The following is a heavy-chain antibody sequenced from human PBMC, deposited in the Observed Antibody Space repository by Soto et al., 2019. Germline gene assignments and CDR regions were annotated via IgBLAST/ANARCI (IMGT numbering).Heavy chain of an antibody. Sequence: GGSLRLSCAASGFTFSSYAMHWVRQAPGKGLVWVSRINSDGSTTNYADSVKGRFTISRDNAKNTLYLQMNSLRAEDTAVYYCARDFAEYYDFWSGPPPPYYYYGMDVWGQGTTVTVSS. CDR1: GFTFSSYA. J-gene: IGHJ6*02. D-gene: IGHD3-3*01. CDR3: ARDFAEYYDFWSGPPPPYYYYGMDV. V-gene: IGHV3-74*01. CDR2: INSDGSTT.